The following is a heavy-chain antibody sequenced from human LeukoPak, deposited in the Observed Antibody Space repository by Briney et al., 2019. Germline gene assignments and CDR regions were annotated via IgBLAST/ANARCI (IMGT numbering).Heavy chain of an antibody. CDR1: GYTFTGYY. J-gene: IGHJ3*02. CDR3: ARGGTVVRGADDAFDI. CDR2: INPNSGGT. D-gene: IGHD3-10*01. Sequence: ASVKVSCKASGYTFTGYYMHWVRQAPGQGLEWMGWINPNSGGTNYAQKFQGRVTMTRDTSISTAYMELSRLRSDDTAVYYCARGGTVVRGADDAFDIWGQGTMVTVS. V-gene: IGHV1-2*02.